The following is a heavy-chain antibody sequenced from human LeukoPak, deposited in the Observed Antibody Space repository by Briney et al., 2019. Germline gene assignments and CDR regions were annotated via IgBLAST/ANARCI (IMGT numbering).Heavy chain of an antibody. D-gene: IGHD6-19*01. CDR3: ARGRWLVLDY. CDR1: GGSFNGYY. Sequence: SETLSLTCAVYGGSFNGYYWSWIRQPPGKGLEWIGEINHSGSTNYNPSLKSRVTISVDTSKNQFSLKLSSVTAADTAVYYCARGRWLVLDYWGQGTLVTVSS. V-gene: IGHV4-34*01. CDR2: INHSGST. J-gene: IGHJ4*02.